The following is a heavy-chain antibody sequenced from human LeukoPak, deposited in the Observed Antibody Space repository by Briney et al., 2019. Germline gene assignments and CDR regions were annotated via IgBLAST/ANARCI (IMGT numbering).Heavy chain of an antibody. CDR2: ISSSSSYI. CDR3: ARDHSGTREGFDY. Sequence: PGGSLRLSCAASGFTFSSYAMSWVRQAPGKGLEWVSSISSSSSYIYYADSVKGRFTISRDNAKNSLYLQMNSLRAEDTAVYYCARDHSGTREGFDYWGQGTLVTVSS. D-gene: IGHD1-26*01. J-gene: IGHJ4*02. V-gene: IGHV3-21*01. CDR1: GFTFSSYA.